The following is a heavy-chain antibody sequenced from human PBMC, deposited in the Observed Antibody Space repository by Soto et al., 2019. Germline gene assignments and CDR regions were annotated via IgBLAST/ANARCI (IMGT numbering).Heavy chain of an antibody. J-gene: IGHJ3*02. CDR3: AKDSIRRSFSRSSTRARDAFDI. V-gene: IGHV3-9*01. Sequence: EVHLVESGGGLVQPGGSLRLSCAVSGFTFEDYAMHWVRQAPGKGLEWVSGISWDSRSVAYADSVKGRFTISRDNAENSLHLQMNSLRAGDTAVYYCAKDSIRRSFSRSSTRARDAFDIWGQGTMVTVSS. D-gene: IGHD6-6*01. CDR2: ISWDSRSV. CDR1: GFTFEDYA.